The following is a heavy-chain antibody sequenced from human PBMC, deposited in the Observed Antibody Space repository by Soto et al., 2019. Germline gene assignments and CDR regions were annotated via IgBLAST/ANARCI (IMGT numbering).Heavy chain of an antibody. D-gene: IGHD5-18*01. V-gene: IGHV4-59*01. CDR2: IYYSGST. Sequence: SETLSLTCTVSGGSISSYYWSWIRQPPGKGLEWIEYIYYSGSTNYNPSLKSRVTISVDTSKNQFSLKLSSVTAADTAVYYCERDSDSYGYDYWGQGTLVTVSS. CDR3: ERDSDSYGYDY. J-gene: IGHJ4*02. CDR1: GGSISSYY.